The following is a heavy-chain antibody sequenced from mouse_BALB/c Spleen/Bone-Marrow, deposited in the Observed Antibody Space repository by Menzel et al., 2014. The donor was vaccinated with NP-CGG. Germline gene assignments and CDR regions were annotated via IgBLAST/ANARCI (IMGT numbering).Heavy chain of an antibody. D-gene: IGHD4-1*01. CDR2: ISSGSSTI. CDR1: GFTFSSFG. Sequence: EVQLVESGGGLVQPGGSRKLSCAASGFTFSSFGMHWVRQAPEKGLEWVAYISSGSSTIFYADTVKGRFTVSRDNPKNTLFLQMTSLRSEDTARYYCTRGGNWDDFDYWGQGTTLTVSS. V-gene: IGHV5-17*02. CDR3: TRGGNWDDFDY. J-gene: IGHJ2*01.